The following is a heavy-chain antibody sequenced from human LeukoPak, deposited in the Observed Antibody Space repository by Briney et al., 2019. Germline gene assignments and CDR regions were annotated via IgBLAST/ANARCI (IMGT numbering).Heavy chain of an antibody. D-gene: IGHD6-19*01. Sequence: SETLTLTCTVSGGTISSYYRSWIRQPPGKGLEWIGYIHYSGSTNYYTSLRSRDTISVDAYKKEFSLKLNAVTAADTAVYYCAGGNGWYYFWGQGTLVTVSS. V-gene: IGHV4-59*01. CDR1: GGTISSYY. J-gene: IGHJ4*02. CDR3: AGGNGWYYF. CDR2: IHYSGST.